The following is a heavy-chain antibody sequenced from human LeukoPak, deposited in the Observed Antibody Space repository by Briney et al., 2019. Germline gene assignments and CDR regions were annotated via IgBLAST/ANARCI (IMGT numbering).Heavy chain of an antibody. CDR3: ARSTYDFWSGYAGYYYYMDV. V-gene: IGHV3-64*01. J-gene: IGHJ6*03. CDR1: GFTFSSYA. Sequence: GGSLRLSCAASGFTFSSYAMHWVRQAPGKGLEYVSAISSNGGSTYYANSVKGRFTIPRDNSKKTLYLKMGSLRAEDMAVYYCARSTYDFWSGYAGYYYYMDVWGKGTTVTVSS. D-gene: IGHD3-3*01. CDR2: ISSNGGST.